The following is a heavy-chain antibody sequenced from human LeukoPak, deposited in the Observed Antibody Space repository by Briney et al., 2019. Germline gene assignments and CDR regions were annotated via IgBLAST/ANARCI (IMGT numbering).Heavy chain of an antibody. J-gene: IGHJ4*02. Sequence: GGSLRLSCGASGFTLSSYWMTWVRQAPGKGLEWVANIKEDGSKKYYVESVRGRFTISRDNAKNTLFLQMNNLRAEDTAVYYCARTRSYYFDYWGQGTLVTVSS. V-gene: IGHV3-7*01. CDR2: IKEDGSKK. CDR1: GFTLSSYW. D-gene: IGHD6-6*01. CDR3: ARTRSYYFDY.